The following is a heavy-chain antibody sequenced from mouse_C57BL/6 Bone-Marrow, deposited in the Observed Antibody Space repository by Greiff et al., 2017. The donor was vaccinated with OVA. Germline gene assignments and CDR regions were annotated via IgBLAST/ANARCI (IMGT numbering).Heavy chain of an antibody. J-gene: IGHJ1*03. CDR1: GYTFTSYW. CDR2: IDPSDSYT. CDR3: ARFFPDYYGSSYGRWYFDV. Sequence: VQLQQPGAELVMPGASVKLSCKASGYTFTSYWMHWVKQRPGQGLEWIGEIDPSDSYTNYNQKFKGKSTLTVDKSSSTAYMQLSSLTSEDSAVYYCARFFPDYYGSSYGRWYFDVWGTGTTVTVSS. D-gene: IGHD1-1*01. V-gene: IGHV1-69*01.